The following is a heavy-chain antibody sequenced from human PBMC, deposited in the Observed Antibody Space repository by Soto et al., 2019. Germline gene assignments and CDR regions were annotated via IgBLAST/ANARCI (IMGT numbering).Heavy chain of an antibody. CDR3: AKCVSYGSPGVDY. V-gene: IGHV3-30*18. CDR2: ISYDGSNK. CDR1: GFTFSSYG. J-gene: IGHJ4*02. Sequence: QVQLVESGGGVVQPGRYLRLSCAASGFTFSSYGMHWVRQAPGKGLEWVAVISYDGSNKYYADSVKGRFTISRDNSKNTLYLQMTSLRAEDTAVYYCAKCVSYGSPGVDYWGQGTLVTVSS. D-gene: IGHD3-10*01.